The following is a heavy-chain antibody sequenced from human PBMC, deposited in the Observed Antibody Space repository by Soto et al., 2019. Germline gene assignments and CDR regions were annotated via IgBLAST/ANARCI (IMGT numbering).Heavy chain of an antibody. V-gene: IGHV3-74*03. CDR1: GFTFTTYW. J-gene: IGHJ4*02. Sequence: GGSLRLSCAASGFTFTTYWMHWVRQGPGKGLVWVARISRDGIGATYAESVKGRFTISRDNTKNTLYLQMNSLRVEDTAVYYCGPLGNFGVVMGHWGQGTLVTVSS. CDR3: GPLGNFGVVMGH. D-gene: IGHD3-3*01. CDR2: ISRDGIGA.